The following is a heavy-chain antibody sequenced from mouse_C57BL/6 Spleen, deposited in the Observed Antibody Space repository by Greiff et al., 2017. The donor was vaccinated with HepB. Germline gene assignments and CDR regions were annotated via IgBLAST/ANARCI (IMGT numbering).Heavy chain of an antibody. CDR2: IDPSDSYT. D-gene: IGHD1-1*02. CDR3: ARRWWPYWYFDV. J-gene: IGHJ1*03. V-gene: IGHV1-50*01. CDR1: GYTFTSYW. Sequence: QVQLQQPGAELVKPGASVKLSCKASGYTFTSYWMQWVKQRPGQGLEWIGEIDPSDSYTNYNQKFKGKATLTVDTSSSTAYMQLSSLTSEDSAVYYCARRWWPYWYFDVWGTGTTVTVSS.